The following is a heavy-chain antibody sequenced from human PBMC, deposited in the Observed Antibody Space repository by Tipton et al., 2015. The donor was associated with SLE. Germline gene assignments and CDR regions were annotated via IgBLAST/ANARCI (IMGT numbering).Heavy chain of an antibody. J-gene: IGHJ6*03. CDR3: ARGAPHCSSTSCYTDCYYYYMDV. CDR2: ISYDGSNK. D-gene: IGHD2-2*02. Sequence: SLRLSCAASGFTFSSYAMHWVRQAPGKGLEWVAVISYDGSNKYYADSVKGRFTISRDNSKNTLYLQMNSLRAEDTAVYYCARGAPHCSSTSCYTDCYYYYMDVWGKGTTVTVSS. CDR1: GFTFSSYA. V-gene: IGHV3-30*04.